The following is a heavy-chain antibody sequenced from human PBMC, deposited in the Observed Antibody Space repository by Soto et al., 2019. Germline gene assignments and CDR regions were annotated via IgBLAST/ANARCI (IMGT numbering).Heavy chain of an antibody. V-gene: IGHV3-66*01. J-gene: IGHJ6*04. CDR3: ARDVGV. Sequence: EVQLVDSGGDLVQPGGSLRLSCAASGITVNNNYMSWVRQAPGKGLEWVSVIYSGGSTGYADSVKGRFIISRDNPKNTVYLQMNGLRAEDTAVYYCARDVGVWGRGTTVTVSS. CDR1: GITVNNNY. CDR2: IYSGGST.